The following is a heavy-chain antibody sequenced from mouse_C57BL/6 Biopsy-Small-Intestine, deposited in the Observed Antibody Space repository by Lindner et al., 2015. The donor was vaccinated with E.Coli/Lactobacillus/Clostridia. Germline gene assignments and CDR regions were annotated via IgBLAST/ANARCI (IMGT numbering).Heavy chain of an antibody. CDR2: IYPGAGDT. J-gene: IGHJ2*01. Sequence: VQLQESGAELVRPGASVKISCKASGYAFSSYWMNWVKQRPGKGLEWVGQIYPGAGDTNYNGNFKGKATLTADKSSSTAFMHLNSLTSEDSAVYFCARNHFGSSPYYFDYWGQGTTLTVSS. CDR1: GYAFSSYW. CDR3: ARNHFGSSPYYFDY. D-gene: IGHD1-1*01. V-gene: IGHV1-80*01.